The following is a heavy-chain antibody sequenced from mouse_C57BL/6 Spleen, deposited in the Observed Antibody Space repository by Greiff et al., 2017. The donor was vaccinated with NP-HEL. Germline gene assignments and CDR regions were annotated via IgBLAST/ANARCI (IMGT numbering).Heavy chain of an antibody. CDR2: IDPSDSET. D-gene: IGHD1-1*02. CDR3: AREENYGYYFDY. Sequence: VQLQQPGAELVRPGSSVKLSCKASGYTFTSYWMHWVKQRPIQGLEWIGNIDPSDSETHYNQKFKDKATLTVDKSSSTAYMQLSSLTSEDSAVYYCAREENYGYYFDYWGQGTTLTVSS. V-gene: IGHV1-52*01. CDR1: GYTFTSYW. J-gene: IGHJ2*01.